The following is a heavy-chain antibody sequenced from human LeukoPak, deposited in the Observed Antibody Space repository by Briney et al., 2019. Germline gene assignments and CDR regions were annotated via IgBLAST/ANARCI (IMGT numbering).Heavy chain of an antibody. Sequence: ASVKVSCKTSGYTFSGYYMNWVRQAPGQGLEWMGWINPNSGGTNSAQKFQGRVTMIRDTSISTAYMELSRLRSDDTAVYYCARDRVIVGPSDAFDTWGQGTMVTVSS. CDR1: GYTFSGYY. J-gene: IGHJ3*02. CDR3: ARDRVIVGPSDAFDT. V-gene: IGHV1-2*02. CDR2: INPNSGGT. D-gene: IGHD3-22*01.